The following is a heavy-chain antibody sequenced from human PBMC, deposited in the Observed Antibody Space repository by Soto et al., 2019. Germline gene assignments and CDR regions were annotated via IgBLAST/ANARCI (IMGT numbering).Heavy chain of an antibody. Sequence: QVQLVESGGGVGQPGRSLRLSCAASGFTFSSYAMHWVRQAPGKGLEWVAVISYEVSNKYYADSVKGRFTISRDNSKNTLYMQMNSLRAEDTAVYYCAGDDLSGGDCYLFDPWGHGTLVTVSS. CDR3: AGDDLSGGDCYLFDP. D-gene: IGHD2-21*02. CDR2: ISYEVSNK. CDR1: GFTFSSYA. J-gene: IGHJ5*02. V-gene: IGHV3-30-3*01.